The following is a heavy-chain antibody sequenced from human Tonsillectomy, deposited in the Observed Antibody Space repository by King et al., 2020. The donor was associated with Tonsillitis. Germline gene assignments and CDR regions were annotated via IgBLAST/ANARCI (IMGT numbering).Heavy chain of an antibody. Sequence: VQLVQSGGGLVQPGGSLRLSCAASGFTFRSYAMSWVRQAPGKGLEWVSAISGTGDSTYYADSVKGRFTISRDNSKNTLYLQMNSLRAEDTAVYYCGKGYDFWSGYYASDYWGQGTLVTVSS. D-gene: IGHD3-3*01. V-gene: IGHV3-23*04. CDR3: GKGYDFWSGYYASDY. J-gene: IGHJ4*02. CDR1: GFTFRSYA. CDR2: ISGTGDST.